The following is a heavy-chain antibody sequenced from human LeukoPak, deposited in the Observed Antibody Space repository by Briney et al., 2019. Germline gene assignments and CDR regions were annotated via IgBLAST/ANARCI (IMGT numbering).Heavy chain of an antibody. Sequence: SETLSLTCAVCGGSFSGYYWSWIRQPPGKGLEWIGEINHSGSTNYNPSLKSRVTISVDTSKNQFSLKLSSVTAADTAVYYCARAPIVVVPAASNWFDPWGQGTLVTVSS. CDR3: ARAPIVVVPAASNWFDP. D-gene: IGHD2-2*01. CDR2: INHSGST. J-gene: IGHJ5*02. V-gene: IGHV4-34*01. CDR1: GGSFSGYY.